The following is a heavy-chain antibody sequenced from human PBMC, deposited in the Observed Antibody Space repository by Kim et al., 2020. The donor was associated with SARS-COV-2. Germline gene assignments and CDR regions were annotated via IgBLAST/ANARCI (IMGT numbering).Heavy chain of an antibody. D-gene: IGHD2-2*01. J-gene: IGHJ6*03. CDR3: ARGACSSTSCLYYMDV. Sequence: FQGRVTITRDTSASTAYMELSSLRSEDTAVYYCARGACSSTSCLYYMDVWGKGTTVTVSS. V-gene: IGHV1-3*01.